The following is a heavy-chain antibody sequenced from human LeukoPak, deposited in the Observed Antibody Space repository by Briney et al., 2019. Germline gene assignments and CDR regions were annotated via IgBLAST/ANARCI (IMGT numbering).Heavy chain of an antibody. V-gene: IGHV3-23*01. J-gene: IGHJ4*02. D-gene: IGHD3-10*01. CDR2: ISGSGGST. CDR1: GFTVSSNY. Sequence: GGSLRLSCAASGFTVSSNYMSWVRQAPGKGLEWVSAISGSGGSTYYADSVKGRFTISRDNSKNTLYLQMNSLRAEDTAVYYCAKDLVRGVIIPCYFDYWGQGTLVTVSS. CDR3: AKDLVRGVIIPCYFDY.